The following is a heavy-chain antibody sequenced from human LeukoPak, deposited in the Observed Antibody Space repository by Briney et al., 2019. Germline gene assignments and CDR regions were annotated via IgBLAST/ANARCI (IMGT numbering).Heavy chain of an antibody. Sequence: ASVKVSCKASGYTFTTYGINWVRQAPGQGLEWMGWISAYNGNTNYAQNLQGRVTLTTDTSASTAYMELRSLRSDDTAVYYCARDLIAARPGWFDPRGQGTLVTVSS. J-gene: IGHJ5*02. CDR1: GYTFTTYG. CDR3: ARDLIAARPGWFDP. CDR2: ISAYNGNT. V-gene: IGHV1-18*01. D-gene: IGHD6-6*01.